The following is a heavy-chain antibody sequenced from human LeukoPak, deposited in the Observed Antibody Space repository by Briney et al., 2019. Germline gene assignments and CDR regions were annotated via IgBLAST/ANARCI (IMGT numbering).Heavy chain of an antibody. D-gene: IGHD3-22*01. Sequence: GGTLRLSCAASGFTFSHHGMNWVRQAPGKGLEWVSGVGPSGARTYYADSVKGRFTVSRDNSKNTLYLQMNSLRAEDTAVFYCAKDSSVFHYDSRNFDYWGQGTLVTVSS. CDR1: GFTFSHHG. V-gene: IGHV3-23*01. CDR3: AKDSSVFHYDSRNFDY. CDR2: VGPSGART. J-gene: IGHJ4*02.